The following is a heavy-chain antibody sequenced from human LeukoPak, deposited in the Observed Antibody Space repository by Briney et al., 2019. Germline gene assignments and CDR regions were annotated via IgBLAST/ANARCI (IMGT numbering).Heavy chain of an antibody. CDR2: ISSSSSTI. V-gene: IGHV3-48*01. J-gene: IGHJ4*02. CDR1: GFTFSSYS. D-gene: IGHD3-22*01. CDR3: ASGQYYYDSSGYYDY. Sequence: GGSLRLSCAASGFTFSSYSMNWVRQAPGKGLEWVSYISSSSSTIYYADSVKGRFTISRDNAKNSLYLQMNSLGAEDTAVYYCASGQYYYDSSGYYDYWGQGTLVTVSS.